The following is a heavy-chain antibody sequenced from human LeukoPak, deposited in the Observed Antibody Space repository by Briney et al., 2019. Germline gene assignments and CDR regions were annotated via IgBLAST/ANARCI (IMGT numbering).Heavy chain of an antibody. CDR2: IYHSGST. D-gene: IGHD3-10*01. CDR3: ARNYGSGSYHNYYYYMDV. CDR1: GYSISSGYY. V-gene: IGHV4-38-2*02. J-gene: IGHJ6*03. Sequence: SETLSLTCTVSGYSISSGYYWGWIRQPPGKGLEWMGSIYHSGSTYYTPSLKSRVTISADTSKNQFSLKLSSVTAADTAVYYCARNYGSGSYHNYYYYMDVWGKGTTVTVSS.